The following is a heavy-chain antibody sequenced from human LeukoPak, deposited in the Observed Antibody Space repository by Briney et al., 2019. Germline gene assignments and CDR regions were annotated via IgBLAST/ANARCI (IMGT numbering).Heavy chain of an antibody. D-gene: IGHD1-26*01. Sequence: SETLSLTCTVSGGSFRSYYWSWIRQPPGEGLEWIAYIHNSGGTNYNPSLKSRVTISVDTSKNQFSLKLRSVTAADTAVYYCVRDWEGFNFDIWGQGTMVTVSS. J-gene: IGHJ3*02. CDR1: GGSFRSYY. CDR2: IHNSGGT. CDR3: VRDWEGFNFDI. V-gene: IGHV4-59*01.